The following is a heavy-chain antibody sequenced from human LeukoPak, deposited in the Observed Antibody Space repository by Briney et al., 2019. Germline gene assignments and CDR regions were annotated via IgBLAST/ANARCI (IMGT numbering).Heavy chain of an antibody. D-gene: IGHD2-2*01. Sequence: GGSLRLSCAASGFTFRIYWMNWVRQAPGKGLEWLANIKQDGSDKNYVDSVKGRFIISRDSAKNSLYLQMNSLRAEDTAVYYCARGYCTGSSCSRSYWGQGTLVTVSS. CDR1: GFTFRIYW. V-gene: IGHV3-7*01. J-gene: IGHJ4*02. CDR3: ARGYCTGSSCSRSY. CDR2: IKQDGSDK.